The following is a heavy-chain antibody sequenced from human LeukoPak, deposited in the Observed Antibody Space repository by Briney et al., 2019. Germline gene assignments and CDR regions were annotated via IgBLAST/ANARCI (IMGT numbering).Heavy chain of an antibody. Sequence: ASVKVSCKASGYTFTGYYMHWVRPAPGQGLAWMGWINPNSGGTNYAQKFQGRVTMTRDTSISTAYMELSRLRSDDTAVYYCARVRLRGIAVAGYDYWGQGTLVTVSS. J-gene: IGHJ4*02. CDR1: GYTFTGYY. V-gene: IGHV1-2*02. CDR3: ARVRLRGIAVAGYDY. D-gene: IGHD6-19*01. CDR2: INPNSGGT.